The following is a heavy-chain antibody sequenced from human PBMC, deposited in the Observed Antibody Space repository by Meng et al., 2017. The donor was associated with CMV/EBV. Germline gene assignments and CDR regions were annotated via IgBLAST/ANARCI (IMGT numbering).Heavy chain of an antibody. D-gene: IGHD2-21*01. CDR3: ARDQHLDCGGDCYTTPLGY. Sequence: ASVKVSCKASRYTFTGYYMHWVRQAPGQGLEWMGWINPNSGGTNYAQKFQGRVTMTRDTSISTAYMELSRLRSDDTAVYYCARDQHLDCGGDCYTTPLGYWGQGTLVTVSS. CDR1: RYTFTGYY. J-gene: IGHJ4*02. V-gene: IGHV1-2*02. CDR2: INPNSGGT.